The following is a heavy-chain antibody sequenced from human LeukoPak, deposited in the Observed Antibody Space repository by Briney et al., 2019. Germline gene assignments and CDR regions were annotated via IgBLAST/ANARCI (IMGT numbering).Heavy chain of an antibody. J-gene: IGHJ6*03. V-gene: IGHV3-30*02. CDR1: GFTFSNYG. CDR3: AREGAANPNYYYYMDV. Sequence: GGSLRLSCAASGFTFSNYGVHWVRQAPGKGLEWVAFIQYDGSNKYYADSMKGRFTISRDNSKNSLYLQMNSLRAEDTAVYYFAREGAANPNYYYYMDVWGKGTTVTVSS. CDR2: IQYDGSNK. D-gene: IGHD2-15*01.